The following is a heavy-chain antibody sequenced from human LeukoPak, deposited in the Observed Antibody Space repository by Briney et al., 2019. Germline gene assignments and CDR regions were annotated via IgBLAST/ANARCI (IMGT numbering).Heavy chain of an antibody. J-gene: IGHJ4*02. D-gene: IGHD5/OR15-5a*01. V-gene: IGHV3-74*03. Sequence: GGSLRLSCAASVFIFSNYWMHCVRQAPGKGLLWVSRVNNDGSSTTYADSVKGRFTISRDNAKNTLYLQMNSLRAADTAVYYSAKGGLRVTDYWGQGTLVTVSS. CDR2: VNNDGSST. CDR3: AKGGLRVTDY. CDR1: VFIFSNYW.